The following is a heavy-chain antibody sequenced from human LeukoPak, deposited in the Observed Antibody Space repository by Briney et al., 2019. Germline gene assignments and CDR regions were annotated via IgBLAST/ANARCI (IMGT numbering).Heavy chain of an antibody. CDR2: IYTSGST. CDR3: ARLRGRYCGGDCYKPYAFDI. CDR1: GGSISSYY. V-gene: IGHV4-4*07. J-gene: IGHJ3*02. D-gene: IGHD2-21*02. Sequence: PSETLSLTCTVSGGSISSYYWSWIRQPAGEGLEWIGRIYTSGSTNYNPSLKSRVTMSVDTSKNQFSLKLSSVTAADTAVYYCARLRGRYCGGDCYKPYAFDIWGQGTVVTVSS.